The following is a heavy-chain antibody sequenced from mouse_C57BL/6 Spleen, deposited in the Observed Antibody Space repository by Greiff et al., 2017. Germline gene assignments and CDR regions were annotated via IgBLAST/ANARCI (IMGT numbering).Heavy chain of an antibody. CDR2: INPNNGGT. CDR1: GYTFTDYY. J-gene: IGHJ4*01. Sequence: EVQLQQSGPELVKPGASVKISCKASGYTFTDYYMNWVKQSHGKSLEWIGDINPNNGGTSYNQKFKGKATLTVDKSSSTAYMGLRSLTSEDSAVYYCARYVGAMDYWGQGTSVTVSS. V-gene: IGHV1-26*01. CDR3: ARYVGAMDY.